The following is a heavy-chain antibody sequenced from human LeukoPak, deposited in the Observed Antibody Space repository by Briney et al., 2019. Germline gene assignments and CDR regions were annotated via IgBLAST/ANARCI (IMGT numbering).Heavy chain of an antibody. J-gene: IGHJ4*02. V-gene: IGHV3-30*02. CDR3: ARPSVLVAETAADH. CDR1: GITLSSYG. Sequence: GGSLRLSCAASGITLSSYGMHWVRQAPGKGLEWVAFIWYDGTNKYYADSVKGRFTISRDNSKNTLYLQMNSLRTEDTAVYYCARPSVLVAETAADHWGQGTLVTVSS. D-gene: IGHD2-2*01. CDR2: IWYDGTNK.